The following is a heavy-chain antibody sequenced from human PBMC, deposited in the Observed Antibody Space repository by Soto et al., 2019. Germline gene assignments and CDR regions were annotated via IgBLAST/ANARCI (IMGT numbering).Heavy chain of an antibody. V-gene: IGHV1-69*13. D-gene: IGHD3-22*01. CDR3: AKDLRYYYDSSGYYYSPRPEAFDI. J-gene: IGHJ3*02. CDR1: GGGFSNFV. Sequence: SVKVSCKTSGGGFSNFVISWVRQAPGQGLEWIGGIYPIFNSERYAQNFEGRVSISADDSTGTAYMELTGLRPDDTAVYYCAKDLRYYYDSSGYYYSPRPEAFDIWG. CDR2: IYPIFNSE.